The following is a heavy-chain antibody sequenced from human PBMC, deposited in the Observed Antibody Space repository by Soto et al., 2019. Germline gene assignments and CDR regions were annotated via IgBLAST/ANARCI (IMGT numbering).Heavy chain of an antibody. CDR3: ARGGISSGWIYYYYGMDV. D-gene: IGHD6-19*01. Sequence: GGSLRLSCAASGFTFSSYEMNWVRQAPGKGLEWVSYISSSGSTIYYADSVKGRFTISRDNAKNSLYLQMNSLRAEDTAVYYCARGGISSGWIYYYYGMDVWGQGTTVTV. V-gene: IGHV3-48*03. CDR2: ISSSGSTI. J-gene: IGHJ6*02. CDR1: GFTFSSYE.